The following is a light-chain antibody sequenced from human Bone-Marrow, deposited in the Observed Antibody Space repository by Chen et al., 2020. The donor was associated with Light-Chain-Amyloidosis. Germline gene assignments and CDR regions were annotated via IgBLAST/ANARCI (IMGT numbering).Light chain of an antibody. CDR3: QHYHTYPWT. CDR2: KAS. J-gene: IGKJ1*01. Sequence: DIQMTQSPSTLSASVGDTVTITCRASQTIHTYLAWYQHIPGKAPKLLIYKASNLQSGVPPRFSGSGSGTEFTLHISSLQPDDFATFFCQHYHTYPWTFGQGTKVEIK. V-gene: IGKV1-5*03. CDR1: QTIHTY.